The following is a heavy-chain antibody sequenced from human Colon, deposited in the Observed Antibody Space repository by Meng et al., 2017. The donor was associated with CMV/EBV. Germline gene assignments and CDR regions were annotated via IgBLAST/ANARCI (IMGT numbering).Heavy chain of an antibody. J-gene: IGHJ6*02. V-gene: IGHV4-34*01. CDR1: GFTVSSNY. Sequence: ESLKISCAASGFTVSSNYMSWVRQPPGKGLECIGEIYHSGSTNYNPSLKSRVTISVDTSRNQFSLNLNSVTAADTAVYYCARNGQWLVGGSYYYYGMDVWGQGTTVTVSS. CDR3: ARNGQWLVGGSYYYYGMDV. D-gene: IGHD6-19*01. CDR2: IYHSGST.